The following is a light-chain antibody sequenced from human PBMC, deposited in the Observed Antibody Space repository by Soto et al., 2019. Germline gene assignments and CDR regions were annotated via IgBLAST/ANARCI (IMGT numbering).Light chain of an antibody. Sequence: EIVLTQSPGTLSLSPGERATLSCRASQSVSSSFLAWYQQKAGQAPRLLIYGASSRATGIPDRFSGSGSGTDFPLTISRLEPEDFAVYYCQQYDRSPWTFGQGTKVEIK. CDR3: QQYDRSPWT. V-gene: IGKV3-20*01. J-gene: IGKJ1*01. CDR2: GAS. CDR1: QSVSSSF.